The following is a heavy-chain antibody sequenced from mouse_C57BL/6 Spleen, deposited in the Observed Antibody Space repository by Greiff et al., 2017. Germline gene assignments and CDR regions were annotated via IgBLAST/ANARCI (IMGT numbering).Heavy chain of an antibody. CDR2: IDPSDSET. D-gene: IGHD2-2*01. J-gene: IGHJ3*01. CDR3: AMGYGYDGWCAD. Sequence: QVQLQQPGAELVRPGSSVKLSCKASGYTFTSYWMHWVKQRPIQGLEWIGNIDPSDSETHYNQKFKDKATLTVDKSSSTAYMQLSSLTSEDSAVYYCAMGYGYDGWCADWGQGTLVTVSA. CDR1: GYTFTSYW. V-gene: IGHV1-52*01.